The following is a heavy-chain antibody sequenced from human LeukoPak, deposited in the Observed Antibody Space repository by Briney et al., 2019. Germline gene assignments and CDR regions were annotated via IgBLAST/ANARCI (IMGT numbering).Heavy chain of an antibody. J-gene: IGHJ3*02. CDR1: GGSISSYY. Sequence: KPSETLSLTCTVSGGSISSYYWSWIRQPPGKGLEWIGYIYYSGSTNYNPSLKSRVTISVDTSKNQFSLKLSSVTAADTAVYYCARGPDYDILTGYSPDAFDIWGQGTMVTVSS. D-gene: IGHD3-9*01. V-gene: IGHV4-59*12. CDR2: IYYSGST. CDR3: ARGPDYDILTGYSPDAFDI.